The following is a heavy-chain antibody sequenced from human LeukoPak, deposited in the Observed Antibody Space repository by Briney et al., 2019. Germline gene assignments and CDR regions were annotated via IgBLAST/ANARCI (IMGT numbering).Heavy chain of an antibody. CDR1: GYSISSGYY. Sequence: PSETLSLTCNVSGYSISSGYYWGWIRQPPGKGLEWIGSIYHSGSTYYNQSLKSRVTISVDKSKNQFYLKLSTLTAADTAVYYCAIGGKYRGQGTPGTGSS. CDR3: AIGGKY. J-gene: IGHJ4*02. V-gene: IGHV4-38-2*02. D-gene: IGHD4-23*01. CDR2: IYHSGST.